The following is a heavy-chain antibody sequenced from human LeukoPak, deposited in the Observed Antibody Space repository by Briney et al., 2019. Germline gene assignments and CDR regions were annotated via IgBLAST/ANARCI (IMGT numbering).Heavy chain of an antibody. CDR2: IYHSGST. V-gene: IGHV4-4*02. D-gene: IGHD6-13*01. Sequence: SETLSLTCAVSGGSISSSNWWSWVRQPPGKGLEWIGEIYHSGSTNYNPSLKSRVTISVDKSKNQFSLKLSSVTAADTAVYYCAREEQQLIEDAFDIWGQGTMVTVSS. CDR3: AREEQQLIEDAFDI. CDR1: GGSISSSNW. J-gene: IGHJ3*02.